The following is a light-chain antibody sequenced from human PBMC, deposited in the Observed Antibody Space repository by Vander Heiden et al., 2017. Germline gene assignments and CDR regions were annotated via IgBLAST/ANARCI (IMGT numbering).Light chain of an antibody. CDR1: SSDVGGYNY. CDR2: DVS. V-gene: IGLV2-14*03. Sequence: QSALTPPALVSGSTGPSITISCTGTSSDVGGYNYVSWYQQHPGKAPKLMIYDVSNRPSGVSNRFSGSKSGNTASLTSSGLQAEDEADYYCSSYTSSSTQVFGGGTKLTVL. CDR3: SSYTSSSTQV. J-gene: IGLJ3*02.